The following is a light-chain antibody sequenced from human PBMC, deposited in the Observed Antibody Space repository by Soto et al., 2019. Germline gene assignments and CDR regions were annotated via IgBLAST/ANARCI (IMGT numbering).Light chain of an antibody. Sequence: VVTQSPATLSVFPGETATLSCRASQSVSSDLAWYQQRPGQAPRLLIYGASTRATGIPARFRCSGSGTEFRLTISSLQSEDFATYYCQQYNTWHPKMAFGRGTKVEIK. V-gene: IGKV3-15*01. CDR3: QQYNTWHPKMA. CDR1: QSVSSD. CDR2: GAS. J-gene: IGKJ1*01.